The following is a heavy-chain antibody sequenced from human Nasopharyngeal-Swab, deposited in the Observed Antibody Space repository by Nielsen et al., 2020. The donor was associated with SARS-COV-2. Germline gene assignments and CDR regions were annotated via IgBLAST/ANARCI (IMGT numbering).Heavy chain of an antibody. D-gene: IGHD6-19*01. CDR2: ISSSGNTM. CDR1: GFSLSDYY. V-gene: IGHV3-11*04. CDR3: ARDRGAVAGDYFDY. J-gene: IGHJ4*02. Sequence: GGSLRLSCAASGFSLSDYYMSWIRQAPGKGLEWISFISSSGNTMDYADSVKGRFTISRDNAKNSLFLQMNSLRAEDTAVYYCARDRGAVAGDYFDYWGQGTLVTVSS.